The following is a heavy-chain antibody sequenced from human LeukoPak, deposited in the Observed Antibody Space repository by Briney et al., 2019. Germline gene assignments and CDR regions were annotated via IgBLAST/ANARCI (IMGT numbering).Heavy chain of an antibody. CDR3: ARGGRIVVVPAAILDWFDP. CDR2: IIPIFGTA. V-gene: IGHV1-69*05. CDR1: GCTFSSYA. Sequence: GASVKVSCTASGCTFSSYAISWVRQAPGQGLEWVGGIIPIFGTANYAQKFQGRVTITTDESTSTAYMELSSLRSEDTAVYYCARGGRIVVVPAAILDWFDPWGQGTLVTVSS. D-gene: IGHD2-2*02. J-gene: IGHJ5*02.